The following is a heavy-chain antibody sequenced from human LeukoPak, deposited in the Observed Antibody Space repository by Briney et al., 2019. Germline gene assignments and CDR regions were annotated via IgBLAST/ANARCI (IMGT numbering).Heavy chain of an antibody. V-gene: IGHV3-33*08. CDR3: ARFGSDIAAAGTDDAFDI. D-gene: IGHD6-13*01. Sequence: GGSLRLSCAASGFTFSSYGMHWVPQAPGKGLEWLAVIWYDGSNKYYADSVKGRFTISRDNSKNTLYLQMNSLRAEDTAVYYCARFGSDIAAAGTDDAFDIWGQGTMVTVSS. CDR1: GFTFSSYG. CDR2: IWYDGSNK. J-gene: IGHJ3*02.